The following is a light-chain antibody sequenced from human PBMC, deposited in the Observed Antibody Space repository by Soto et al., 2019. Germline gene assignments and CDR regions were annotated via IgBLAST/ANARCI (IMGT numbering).Light chain of an antibody. J-gene: IGKJ2*01. CDR2: AAS. Sequence: DIQMTQSPSSLSASVGDRFTITCRASQSISSYLNWYQQKPGKAPKLLIYAASSLQSGVPSRFCGSGSGTDFTLTISSLQPEAFATYYCQQSYSTPPYTFGQGTKLEIK. CDR3: QQSYSTPPYT. CDR1: QSISSY. V-gene: IGKV1-39*01.